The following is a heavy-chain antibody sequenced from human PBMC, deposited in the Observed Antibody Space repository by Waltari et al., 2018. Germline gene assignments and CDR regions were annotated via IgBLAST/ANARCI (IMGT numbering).Heavy chain of an antibody. CDR1: GYTFTSYD. CDR3: ARSMVRGVIRYYYYYMDV. J-gene: IGHJ6*03. V-gene: IGHV1-8*01. Sequence: QVQVVQSGAEVKKPGASVKVSCKASGYTFTSYDINWVRQATGQGLEWMGWMNPKSGNTGYAQKFQGRVTMTRNTSISTAYMELSSLRSEDTAVYYCARSMVRGVIRYYYYYMDVWGKGTTVTVSS. D-gene: IGHD3-10*01. CDR2: MNPKSGNT.